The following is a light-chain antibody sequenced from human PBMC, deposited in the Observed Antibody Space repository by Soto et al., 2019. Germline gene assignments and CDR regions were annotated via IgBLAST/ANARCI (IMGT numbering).Light chain of an antibody. V-gene: IGKV3-20*01. Sequence: EIVLTHSPGTLSLSPSEIATLSCRASQSISSSYLAWFQQKPGQAPRLLIYGASSRATGIPDRFSGGGSGTDFTLTISRLEPEDFAVYYCQQYGSSPRTFGQGTKVDIK. CDR1: QSISSSY. J-gene: IGKJ1*01. CDR2: GAS. CDR3: QQYGSSPRT.